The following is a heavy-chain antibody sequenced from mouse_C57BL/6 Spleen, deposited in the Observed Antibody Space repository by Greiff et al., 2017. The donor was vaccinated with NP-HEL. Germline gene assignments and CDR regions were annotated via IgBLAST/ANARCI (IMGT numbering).Heavy chain of an antibody. Sequence: VQLQQSGAELVRPGASVTLSCKASGYTFTDYEMHWVKQTPVHGLEWIGAIDPETGGTAYNQKFKGKAILTADKSSSTAYMELRSLTSEDSAVYYCTTGTRCSDYWGQGTTLTVSS. CDR1: GYTFTDYE. J-gene: IGHJ2*01. CDR3: TTGTRCSDY. V-gene: IGHV1-15*01. CDR2: IDPETGGT. D-gene: IGHD4-1*01.